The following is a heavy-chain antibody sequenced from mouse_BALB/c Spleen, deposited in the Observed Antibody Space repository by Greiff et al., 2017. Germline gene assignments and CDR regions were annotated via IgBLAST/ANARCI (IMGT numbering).Heavy chain of an antibody. J-gene: IGHJ2*01. CDR3: ARGLRFDY. V-gene: IGHV1-39*01. CDR1: GYSFTDYI. CDR2: INPYYGST. D-gene: IGHD2-4*01. Sequence: VQLQQTGPELVKPGASVKISCKASGYSFTDYIMLWVKQSHGKSLEWIGNINPYYGSTSYNLKFKGKATLTVDKSSSTAYMQLNSLTSEDSAVYYCARGLRFDYWGQGTTLTVSS.